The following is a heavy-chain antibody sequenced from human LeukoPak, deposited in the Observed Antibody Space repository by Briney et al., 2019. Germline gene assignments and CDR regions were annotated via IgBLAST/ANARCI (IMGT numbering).Heavy chain of an antibody. V-gene: IGHV3-7*01. J-gene: IGHJ3*02. CDR3: ARVKGTYSRGAFDI. D-gene: IGHD1-26*01. CDR1: GFTVSSNW. CDR2: IKQDGSEN. Sequence: PGGSLRLSCAASGFTVSSNWMSWVRLAPGKWREWVANIKQDGSENYYVDSVKGRFTISRDNAKNSMSLQMNSLRAEDTAVYYCARVKGTYSRGAFDIWGQGTMVTVSS.